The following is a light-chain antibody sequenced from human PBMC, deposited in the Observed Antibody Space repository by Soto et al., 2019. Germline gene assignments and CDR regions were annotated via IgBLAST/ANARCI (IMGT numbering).Light chain of an antibody. CDR2: AAS. V-gene: IGKV1-39*01. CDR1: QSIDNY. J-gene: IGKJ1*01. Sequence: DIHMTHSPSSLSASLGCIVTITCRASQSIDNYLNWYQQKPGKAPKLLIYAASSLQSGVPSRFSGSGSETDFTLTISSLQPEDFATYSCQQSYSTTWTFGQGTKVDIK. CDR3: QQSYSTTWT.